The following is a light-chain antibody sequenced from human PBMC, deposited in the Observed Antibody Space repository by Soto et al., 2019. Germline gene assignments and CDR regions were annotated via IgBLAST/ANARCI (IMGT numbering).Light chain of an antibody. J-gene: IGLJ2*01. CDR3: SSYGGSNNFVV. CDR1: SSDIGGNNF. CDR2: DVI. V-gene: IGLV2-8*01. Sequence: QSALTQPPSASGSPGQSVTISCTGTSSDIGGNNFVSWYQHHPGKAPKLMLYDVIKRPSGVPARFAVSKSGNTASLTVSGLQAEDEADYYCSSYGGSNNFVVFGGGTKLTVL.